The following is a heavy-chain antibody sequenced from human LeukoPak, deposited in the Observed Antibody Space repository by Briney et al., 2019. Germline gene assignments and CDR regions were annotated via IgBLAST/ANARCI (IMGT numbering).Heavy chain of an antibody. CDR1: GYTFTGYY. J-gene: IGHJ4*02. Sequence: ASVKVSCKASGYTFTGYYMHWVRQAPGQGLEWMGRINPNSGGTNYAQKFQGRVTMTRDTSISTAYMELSRLRSDDTAVYYCARDRSSRGYFDYWGQGTQVTVSS. V-gene: IGHV1-2*06. D-gene: IGHD6-13*01. CDR3: ARDRSSRGYFDY. CDR2: INPNSGGT.